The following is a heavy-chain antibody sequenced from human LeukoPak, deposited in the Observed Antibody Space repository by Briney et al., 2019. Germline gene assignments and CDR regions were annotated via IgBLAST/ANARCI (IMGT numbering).Heavy chain of an antibody. V-gene: IGHV3-30*18. J-gene: IGHJ4*02. CDR2: ISYDGSNK. CDR1: GFTFSSYG. D-gene: IGHD6-13*01. Sequence: GGSLRLSCAASGFTFSSYGMHWVRRAPGKGLEWVAVISYDGSNKYYADSVKGRFTISRDNSKNTLYLQMNSLRAEDTAVYYCAKDPSSSSWYFGYYFDYWGQGTLVTVSS. CDR3: AKDPSSSSWYFGYYFDY.